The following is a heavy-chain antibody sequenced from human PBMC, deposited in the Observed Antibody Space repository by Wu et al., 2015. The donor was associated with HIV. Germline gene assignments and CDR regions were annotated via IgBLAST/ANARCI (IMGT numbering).Heavy chain of an antibody. Sequence: QVQLVQSGAELKKPGASVKVSCKASGYTFTGYFIHWVRQAPGQGLEWMGWTNLNTGGTNYAPKFQGRVTMTRDTSISTAYIELSRLTSDDTALYYCARDELFRVDDAFDMWGQGTLVTVSS. V-gene: IGHV1-2*02. CDR3: ARDELFRVDDAFDM. CDR2: TNLNTGGT. D-gene: IGHD3-10*01. J-gene: IGHJ3*02. CDR1: GYTFTGYF.